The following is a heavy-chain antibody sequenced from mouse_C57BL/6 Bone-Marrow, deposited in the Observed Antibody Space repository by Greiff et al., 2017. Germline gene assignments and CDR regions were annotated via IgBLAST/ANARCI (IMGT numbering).Heavy chain of an antibody. CDR2: IYPGDGDT. CDR1: GYAFSSSW. V-gene: IGHV1-82*01. J-gene: IGHJ2*01. Sequence: QVQLQQSGPELVKPGASVKISCKASGYAFSSSWMNWVKQRPGKGLEWIGRIYPGDGDTNYNGKFKGKATLTADKSSSTAYMQLSSLTAEDSAVYFCARSVAVGVDYWGQGTTLTVSS. D-gene: IGHD1-1*02. CDR3: ARSVAVGVDY.